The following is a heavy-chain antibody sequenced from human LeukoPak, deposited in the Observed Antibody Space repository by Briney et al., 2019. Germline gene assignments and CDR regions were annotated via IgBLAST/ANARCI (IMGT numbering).Heavy chain of an antibody. V-gene: IGHV3-15*01. Sequence: GGSLRLSCAASGFTFSNAWMSWVRHARAKGLGWVGRMKSKTDGGTTDYAAPVKGRFTIARDDSKNTLYLQMNSLKTEDTAVYYCTTECYSSGSHGGDDYWGQGTLVTVSS. CDR1: GFTFSNAW. CDR3: TTECYSSGSHGGDDY. J-gene: IGHJ4*02. D-gene: IGHD6-19*01. CDR2: MKSKTDGGTT.